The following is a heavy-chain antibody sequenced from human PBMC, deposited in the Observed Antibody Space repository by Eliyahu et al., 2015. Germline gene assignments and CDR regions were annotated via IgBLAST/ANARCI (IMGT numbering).Heavy chain of an antibody. D-gene: IGHD2-15*01. Sequence: QVQLQQWGAGLLKPSETLSLTCAVYGESFTGYHWNWIRQPPGKGLEWVAEINHSGSTNYNPSLKSRVTISVDTSKNQFSLKLTSVTAADTAVYYCASGHCSGGGCSGYYYYTMDVWGQGTTVTVSS. CDR2: INHSGST. J-gene: IGHJ6*02. CDR1: GESFTGYH. CDR3: ASGHCSGGGCSGYYYYTMDV. V-gene: IGHV4-34*02.